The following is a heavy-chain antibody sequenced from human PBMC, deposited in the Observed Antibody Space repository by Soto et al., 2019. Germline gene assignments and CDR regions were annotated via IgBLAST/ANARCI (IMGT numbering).Heavy chain of an antibody. CDR2: ISGSGDRT. CDR1: GFTFSNYA. J-gene: IGHJ4*02. Sequence: EVQLLESGGGLVQPGGSLRLSCAASGFTFSNYAMSWVRQAPGKGLKWVSSISGSGDRTFSADSLKGRFAISRDNSRNMLFLQISSLRADDTAVYYCAKGRRDDVLTDFYLSYFDYWGQGTQVTVPS. V-gene: IGHV3-23*01. D-gene: IGHD3-9*01. CDR3: AKGRRDDVLTDFYLSYFDY.